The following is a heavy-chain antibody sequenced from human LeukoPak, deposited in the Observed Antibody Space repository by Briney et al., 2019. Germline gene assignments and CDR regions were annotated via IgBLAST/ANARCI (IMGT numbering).Heavy chain of an antibody. CDR3: ARGIHYYYGSYLFDY. V-gene: IGHV4-34*01. CDR2: INHSGST. Sequence: PSETLSLTCAVYGGSFSGYYWGWIRQPPGKGLEWIGEINHSGSTNYNPSLKSRVTISVDTSKNQFSLKLSSVTAADTAVYYCARGIHYYYGSYLFDYWGQGTLVTVSS. J-gene: IGHJ4*02. CDR1: GGSFSGYY. D-gene: IGHD3-10*01.